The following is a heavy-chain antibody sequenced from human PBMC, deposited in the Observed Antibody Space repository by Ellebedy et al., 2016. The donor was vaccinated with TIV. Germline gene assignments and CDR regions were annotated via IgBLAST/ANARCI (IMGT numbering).Heavy chain of an antibody. J-gene: IGHJ6*02. CDR1: GFIFSSFG. CDR3: AKDREEIVVVPAAIYYYFYGMDV. D-gene: IGHD2-2*01. CDR2: IRYDGRNK. Sequence: PGGSLRLSCVASGFIFSSFGMHWVRQAPGKGLEWVAFIRYDGRNKYCADSVKGRFTISRDNSKNTLHLQMNSLRAEDTAVYYCAKDREEIVVVPAAIYYYFYGMDVWGQGTTVTVS. V-gene: IGHV3-30*02.